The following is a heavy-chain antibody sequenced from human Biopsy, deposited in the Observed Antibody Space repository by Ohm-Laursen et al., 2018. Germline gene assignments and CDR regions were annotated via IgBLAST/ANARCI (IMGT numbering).Heavy chain of an antibody. J-gene: IGHJ4*02. Sequence: SLRLSCAASGFNFDDYAMHWIRQGPGKGLEWVAGLTWNSGTIAYAGSVRGRFTISRDNAKNSLYLQMNNLTSEDTALYYCVRSLSNYDFLDSWGQGTLVSVSS. D-gene: IGHD3-16*01. CDR2: LTWNSGTI. CDR3: VRSLSNYDFLDS. CDR1: GFNFDDYA. V-gene: IGHV3-9*01.